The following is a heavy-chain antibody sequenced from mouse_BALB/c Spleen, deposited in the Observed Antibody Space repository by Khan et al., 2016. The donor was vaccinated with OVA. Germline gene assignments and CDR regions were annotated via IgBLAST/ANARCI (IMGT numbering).Heavy chain of an antibody. Sequence: QVQLKESGPGLVAPSQSLSITCTISGFSLTNYAVHWVRQLPGKGLEWLVVIWCDGYTTYNSALKSRLSISKDNSKSQDFLKMNSLQTDDTAMYYCAKHGYYGIYVPYFDVWGAGTTVTVSS. CDR3: AKHGYYGIYVPYFDV. V-gene: IGHV2-6-1*01. CDR2: IWCDGYT. D-gene: IGHD2-1*01. J-gene: IGHJ1*01. CDR1: GFSLTNYA.